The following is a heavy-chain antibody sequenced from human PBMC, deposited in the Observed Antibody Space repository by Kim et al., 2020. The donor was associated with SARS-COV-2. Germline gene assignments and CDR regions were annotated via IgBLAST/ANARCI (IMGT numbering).Heavy chain of an antibody. CDR3: ARGVVYGAYVAGF. V-gene: IGHV4-59*01. Sequence: SETLSLTCTVSGDSISPYFWSWIRQSPGQGLEWIGFMYYTGGSSYNPSLKSRVTMSVDRSNNVFSLNLTSVTAADTAVYYCARGVVYGAYVAGFWGQGT. D-gene: IGHD4-17*01. CDR2: MYYTGGS. J-gene: IGHJ4*02. CDR1: GDSISPYF.